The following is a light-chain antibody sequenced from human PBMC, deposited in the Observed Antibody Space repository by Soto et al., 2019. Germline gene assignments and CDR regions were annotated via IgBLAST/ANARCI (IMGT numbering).Light chain of an antibody. Sequence: EIVVTQSPATLSVSPGERATLSCRASQSVGNNFAWYQQKPGQAPRLLIFATSTRATGVPARFSGRGSGTAFTLTISSLQSEDFAVYYCQQYGDWPLTFGGGAKVEIE. J-gene: IGKJ4*01. CDR3: QQYGDWPLT. V-gene: IGKV3-15*01. CDR2: ATS. CDR1: QSVGNN.